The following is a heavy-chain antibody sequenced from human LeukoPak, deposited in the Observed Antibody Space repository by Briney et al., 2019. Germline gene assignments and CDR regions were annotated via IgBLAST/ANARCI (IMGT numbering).Heavy chain of an antibody. D-gene: IGHD5-12*01. CDR3: ARVSRRRGYSGYDYTEFDY. J-gene: IGHJ4*02. CDR1: GFTVSSNY. Sequence: PGGSLRLSCAASGFTVSSNYMSWVRQAPGKGLEWVSVIYSGGSTYYADSVKGRFTISRDNSKNTLYLQMNSLRAEDTAVYYCARVSRRRGYSGYDYTEFDYWGQGTLVTVSS. CDR2: IYSGGST. V-gene: IGHV3-66*01.